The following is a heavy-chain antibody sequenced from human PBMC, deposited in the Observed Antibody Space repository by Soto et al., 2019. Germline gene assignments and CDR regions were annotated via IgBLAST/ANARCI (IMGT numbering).Heavy chain of an antibody. CDR3: AHSDYGDYVRFDP. D-gene: IGHD4-17*01. V-gene: IGHV3-23*01. CDR1: GFTFSSYA. CDR2: ISSSGGTT. J-gene: IGHJ5*02. Sequence: EVRLLESGGGLAQPGGSLRISCAASGFTFSSYAMNWVRQAPGQGLEWVSTISSSGGTTYYADSVKGRFTISRDNSKNTLNLQMNSLRVEDTARYYCAHSDYGDYVRFDPWGQGTLVIVSS.